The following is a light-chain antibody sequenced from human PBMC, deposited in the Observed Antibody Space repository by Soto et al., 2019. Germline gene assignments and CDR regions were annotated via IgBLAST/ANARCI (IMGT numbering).Light chain of an antibody. Sequence: EIVLTQSPGTLSLSPGERATLSCRASQSVSSSYLAWYQQKPGQAPRLLIYGASSRATGIPDRFSGSGSGTDSTLTISRLEPADFAVYYCQQYGSSSWTFGQGTKVEIK. CDR1: QSVSSSY. CDR2: GAS. J-gene: IGKJ1*01. CDR3: QQYGSSSWT. V-gene: IGKV3-20*01.